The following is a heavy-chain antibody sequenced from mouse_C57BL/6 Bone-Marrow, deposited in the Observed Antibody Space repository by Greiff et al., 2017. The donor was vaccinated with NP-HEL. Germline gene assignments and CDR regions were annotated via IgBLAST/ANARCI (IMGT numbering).Heavy chain of an antibody. J-gene: IGHJ1*03. V-gene: IGHV5-9-1*02. D-gene: IGHD1-1*02. Sequence: EVQVVESGEGLVKPGGSLKLSCAASGFTFSSYAMSWVRQTPEKRLEWVAYISSGGDYIYYADTVQGRFTISRDNARNTLYLQMISLKSEDTAMYYCTRDGARYFDVWGTGTTVTVSS. CDR2: ISSGGDYI. CDR1: GFTFSSYA. CDR3: TRDGARYFDV.